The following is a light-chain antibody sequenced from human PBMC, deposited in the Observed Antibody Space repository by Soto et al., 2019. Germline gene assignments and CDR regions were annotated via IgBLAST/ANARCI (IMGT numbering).Light chain of an antibody. CDR1: QGISNY. J-gene: IGKJ1*01. V-gene: IGKV1-27*01. CDR3: QKYNSARWT. CDR2: AAS. Sequence: QLTQSPSSLSASLVYRFTITCLASQGISNYLAWYQQKPGKVPNLLIYAASTLQSGVPSRFSGSGSGTDFTLTISSLQPEDVATYYCQKYNSARWTFGQGTKVDIK.